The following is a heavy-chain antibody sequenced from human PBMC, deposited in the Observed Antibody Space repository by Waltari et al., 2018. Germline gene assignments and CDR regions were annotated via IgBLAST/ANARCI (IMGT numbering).Heavy chain of an antibody. J-gene: IGHJ5*02. D-gene: IGHD1-26*01. CDR3: ARLRSGSYGLPFDP. CDR2: IYYSGST. CDR1: GGSISSSSYY. Sequence: PGLVKPSETLSLTCTVSGGSISSSSYYWGWIRQPPGKGLEWIGSIYYSGSTYYNPSLKSRVTISVDTSKNQFSLKLSSVTAADTAVYYCARLRSGSYGLPFDPWGQGTLVTVSS. V-gene: IGHV4-39*07.